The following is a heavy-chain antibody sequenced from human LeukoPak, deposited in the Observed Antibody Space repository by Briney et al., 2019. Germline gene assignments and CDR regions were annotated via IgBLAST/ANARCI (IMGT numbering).Heavy chain of an antibody. V-gene: IGHV3-23*01. CDR3: AHDVVVAALASVSGY. CDR2: ISGSGGST. J-gene: IGHJ4*02. Sequence: PGGSLRLSCAASGFTFSSYAMSWVRQAPGKGLEWVSAISGSGGSTYYADSVKGRFTISRDNSKNTLYLQMNSLRAEDTAVYYCAHDVVVAALASVSGYWGQGTLVTVSS. CDR1: GFTFSSYA. D-gene: IGHD2-15*01.